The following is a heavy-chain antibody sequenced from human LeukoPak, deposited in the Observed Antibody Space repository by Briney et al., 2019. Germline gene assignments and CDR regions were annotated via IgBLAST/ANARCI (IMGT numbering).Heavy chain of an antibody. V-gene: IGHV3-11*01. CDR3: ARDHMIAAAGTEGDYYYYGMDV. CDR2: ISRSGSTI. Sequence: GGSLRLSCAASGFTFSDYYMSWIRQAPGKGLEWVSYISRSGSTIFYADSVKGRFTISRDNAKNSLYLQMNSLRAEDTAVYYCARDHMIAAAGTEGDYYYYGMDVWGQGTTVTVSS. CDR1: GFTFSDYY. J-gene: IGHJ6*02. D-gene: IGHD6-13*01.